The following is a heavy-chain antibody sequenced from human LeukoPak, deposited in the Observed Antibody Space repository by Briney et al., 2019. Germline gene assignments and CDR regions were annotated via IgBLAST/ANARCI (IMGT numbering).Heavy chain of an antibody. J-gene: IGHJ6*03. CDR2: IYHSGST. Sequence: SETLSLTCTVSGGSISSYYWSWIRQPPGKGLEWIGSIYHSGSTYYNPSLKSRVTISVDTSKNQFSLKLSSVTAADTAVYYCARSWDGYMDVWGKGTTVTVSS. D-gene: IGHD1-26*01. CDR1: GGSISSYY. V-gene: IGHV4-59*08. CDR3: ARSWDGYMDV.